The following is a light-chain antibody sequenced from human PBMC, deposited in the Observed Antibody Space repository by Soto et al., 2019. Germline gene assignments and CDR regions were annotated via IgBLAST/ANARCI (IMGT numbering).Light chain of an antibody. CDR1: SSDVGGYDY. J-gene: IGLJ2*01. CDR3: SSYTSSGTVL. V-gene: IGLV2-14*03. Sequence: QSALTQPASVSGSPGQSITISCTGTSSDVGGYDYVCWYQQHPGKAPKLIIYAVTNRPSGVSNRVSGSKSGNTASLSISGLQAEDEADYYCSSYTSSGTVLFGGGTKLTVL. CDR2: AVT.